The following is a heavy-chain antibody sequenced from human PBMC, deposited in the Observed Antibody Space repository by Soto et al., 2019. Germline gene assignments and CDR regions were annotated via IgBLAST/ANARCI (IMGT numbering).Heavy chain of an antibody. CDR2: ISAYNGNK. D-gene: IGHD2-21*02. V-gene: IGHV1-18*01. Sequence: ASVKVSCKASGYSFTSYGISWVRQAPGQGLEWIGWISAYNGNKKYAQKLQGRVTMTTDTSTSTAYMELRSLRSDDTAVYYCARLGHIVVVTAIPIYYYYGMDVWGQGTTVTVSS. J-gene: IGHJ6*02. CDR1: GYSFTSYG. CDR3: ARLGHIVVVTAIPIYYYYGMDV.